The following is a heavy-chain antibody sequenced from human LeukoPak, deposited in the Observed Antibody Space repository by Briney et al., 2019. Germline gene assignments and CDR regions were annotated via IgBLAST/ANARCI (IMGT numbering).Heavy chain of an antibody. Sequence: GGSLRLPCAASGFTFSSYAMSWARQAPGKGLEWVAVISGSGGSPYYADSVKGRFTISRDNFKNTLYLQMNSLRAEDTAVYYCAKEVIVGVSFDCWGQGTLVTVPS. CDR3: AKEVIVGVSFDC. D-gene: IGHD1-26*01. CDR2: ISGSGGSP. CDR1: GFTFSSYA. J-gene: IGHJ4*02. V-gene: IGHV3-23*01.